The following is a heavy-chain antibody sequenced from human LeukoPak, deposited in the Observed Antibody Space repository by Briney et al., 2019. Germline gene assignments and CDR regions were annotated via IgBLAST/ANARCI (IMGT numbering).Heavy chain of an antibody. CDR1: GYGFTSYW. V-gene: IGHV5-10-1*01. J-gene: IGHJ4*02. D-gene: IGHD4-17*01. Sequence: GESLKISSKASGYGFTSYWISWVRQMPGKGLEWMGRIDPSDSYTNYSPSFQGHVTISADKSISTAYLQLSSLKASDTAMYYCARCNGNYGCYDVDYWGQGTLVTVSS. CDR3: ARCNGNYGCYDVDY. CDR2: IDPSDSYT.